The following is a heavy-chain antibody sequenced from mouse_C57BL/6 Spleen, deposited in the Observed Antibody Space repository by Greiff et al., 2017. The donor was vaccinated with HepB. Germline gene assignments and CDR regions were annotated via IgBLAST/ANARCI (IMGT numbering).Heavy chain of an antibody. Sequence: VQLQQPGAELVRPGSSVKLSCKASGYTFTSYWMDWVKQRPGQGLEWIGNIYPSDSETHYNQKFKDKATLTVDKSSSTAYMQLSSLTSEDSAVYYCARNDYYGSTKPYYYAMDYWGQGTSVTVSS. J-gene: IGHJ4*01. CDR3: ARNDYYGSTKPYYYAMDY. V-gene: IGHV1-61*01. D-gene: IGHD1-1*01. CDR1: GYTFTSYW. CDR2: IYPSDSET.